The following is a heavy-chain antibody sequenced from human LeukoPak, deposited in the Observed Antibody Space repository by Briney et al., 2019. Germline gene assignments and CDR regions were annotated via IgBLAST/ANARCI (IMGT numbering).Heavy chain of an antibody. Sequence: GGSLRLSCAASGFTFSSYSMNWVRQAPGKGLEWVSSISSSSSYIYYADSVKGRFTISRDNAKNSLYLQMNSLRAEDTAIYYCAKDSYIAAGSTFDYWGQGTLVTVSS. CDR2: ISSSSSYI. CDR1: GFTFSSYS. V-gene: IGHV3-21*01. D-gene: IGHD6-13*01. CDR3: AKDSYIAAGSTFDY. J-gene: IGHJ4*02.